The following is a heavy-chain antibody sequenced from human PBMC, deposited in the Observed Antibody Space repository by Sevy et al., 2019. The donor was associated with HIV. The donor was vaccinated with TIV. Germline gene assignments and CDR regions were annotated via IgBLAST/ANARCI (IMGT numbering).Heavy chain of an antibody. CDR2: ISAGGTTT. J-gene: IGHJ6*02. D-gene: IGHD2-2*01. Sequence: GGSLRLSCAASGFIFSNYPMSWVRHSPGKGLEWVSDISAGGTTTYYADSVGGRFTISRDNSKNTVSLQMNSLGAEDTAIYYCAKRYCSTITCYDDDFWNPYYFYGLDVWGQRISVTVSS. V-gene: IGHV3-23*01. CDR1: GFIFSNYP. CDR3: AKRYCSTITCYDDDFWNPYYFYGLDV.